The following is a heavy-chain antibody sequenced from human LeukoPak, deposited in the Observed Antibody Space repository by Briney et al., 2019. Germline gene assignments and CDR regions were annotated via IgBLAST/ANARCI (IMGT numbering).Heavy chain of an antibody. CDR1: GFRVSNNY. CDR3: ARDDGRSGCAH. Sequence: PGGSLRLSCAGSGFRVSNNYMSWVRQAPGKGLEWVSGISGGGTAHYADSVMGRFTVSRDNSKNTLHLQMNSLRAEDTAVYYCARDDGRSGCAHWGQGTLVTVSS. V-gene: IGHV3-53*01. CDR2: ISGGGTA. J-gene: IGHJ4*02. D-gene: IGHD3-3*01.